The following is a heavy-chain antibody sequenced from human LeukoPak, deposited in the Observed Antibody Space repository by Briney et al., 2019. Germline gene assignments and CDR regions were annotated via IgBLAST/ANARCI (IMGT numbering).Heavy chain of an antibody. V-gene: IGHV1-2*06. Sequence: ASVKVSCKASGYTFSGYYMHWVRQAPGQGLEWMGRINPNSGGTNYAQKLQGRVTMTRDTSISTAYMELSRLRSDDTAVYYCAREKVRQSGMDVWGQGTTVTVSS. D-gene: IGHD2-2*01. CDR1: GYTFSGYY. CDR3: AREKVRQSGMDV. J-gene: IGHJ6*02. CDR2: INPNSGGT.